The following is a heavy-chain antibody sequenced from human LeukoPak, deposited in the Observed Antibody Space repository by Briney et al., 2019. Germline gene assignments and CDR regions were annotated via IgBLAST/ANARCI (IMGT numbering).Heavy chain of an antibody. CDR3: ARARGLYYDILTGYSHFDY. CDR2: ISAYNCNT. Sequence: ASVKVSCKASGYTFTSYGISWVRQAPGQGLEWMGWISAYNCNTNYAQKLQGRVTMTTDTSTSTAYMELRSLRSDDTAVYYCARARGLYYDILTGYSHFDYWGQGTLVTVSS. V-gene: IGHV1-18*04. D-gene: IGHD3-9*01. CDR1: GYTFTSYG. J-gene: IGHJ4*02.